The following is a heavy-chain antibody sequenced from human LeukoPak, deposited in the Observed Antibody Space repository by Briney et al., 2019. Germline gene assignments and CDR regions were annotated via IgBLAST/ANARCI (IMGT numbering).Heavy chain of an antibody. V-gene: IGHV4-59*01. D-gene: IGHD4-17*01. J-gene: IGHJ4*02. CDR2: ISYSGST. CDR3: AREPTLTTFGY. CDR1: GGSIISYS. Sequence: SETLSLTCTVSGGSIISYSWSWIRQPPGKGLEWIGYISYSGSTNYNPSLQSRVTMSVNTSKNQFSLRLSSVTAAGTAVYYCAREPTLTTFGYWGQGALVTVSS.